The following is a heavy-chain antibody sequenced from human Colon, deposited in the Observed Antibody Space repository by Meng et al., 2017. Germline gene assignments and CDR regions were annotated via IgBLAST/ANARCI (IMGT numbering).Heavy chain of an antibody. J-gene: IGHJ4*02. D-gene: IGHD4-17*01. CDR1: GGFIKSGGYH. Sequence: QVHLHESGPGPGRPSDDLSLVCTVSGGFIKSGGYHWSWVRQHPGKGLEYIGFMSDSGTTDYNPSLRSRVSISEIGSSKNQFSLTLRSVTAADTATYFCARDTLYGTDYWGQGVLVTVSS. CDR2: MSDSGTT. V-gene: IGHV4-31*03. CDR3: ARDTLYGTDY.